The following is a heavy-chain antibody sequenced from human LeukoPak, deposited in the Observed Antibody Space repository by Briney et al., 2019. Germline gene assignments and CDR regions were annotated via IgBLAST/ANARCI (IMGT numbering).Heavy chain of an antibody. D-gene: IGHD3-10*01. CDR3: ARDLRAGDMDV. CDR1: VGSISSYY. CDR2: MYTSGST. Sequence: SETLSLTCTVCVGSISSYYWSWIRQPAGKGLEWIGRMYTSGSTNYNPSLKSRVTISGDKSKNQFSLKLNSVTAADTAVYYCARDLRAGDMDVWGKGTTVTVSS. V-gene: IGHV4-4*07. J-gene: IGHJ6*03.